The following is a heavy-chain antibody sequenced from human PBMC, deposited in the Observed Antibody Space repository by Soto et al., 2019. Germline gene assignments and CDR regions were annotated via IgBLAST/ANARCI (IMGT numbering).Heavy chain of an antibody. D-gene: IGHD6-19*01. V-gene: IGHV3-9*01. CDR3: AKDIGVGYSSGWFDY. Sequence: EVQLVESGGGLVQPGRSLRLSCAASGFTFDDYAMHWVRQAPGKGLEWVSGISWNSGSIGYADSVKGRFTISRDNAXXSLYLQMNSLRAEDTALYYCAKDIGVGYSSGWFDYWGQGTLVTVSS. J-gene: IGHJ4*02. CDR1: GFTFDDYA. CDR2: ISWNSGSI.